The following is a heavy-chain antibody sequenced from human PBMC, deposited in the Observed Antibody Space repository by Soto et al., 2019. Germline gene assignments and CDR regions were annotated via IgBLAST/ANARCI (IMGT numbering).Heavy chain of an antibody. CDR1: GFTFSSYA. V-gene: IGHV3-30-3*01. CDR3: ARDGVYYDSSGYYSGYFDY. D-gene: IGHD3-22*01. CDR2: ISYDGSNK. Sequence: GGSLRLSCAASGFTFSSYAMHWVRQAPGKGLEWVAVISYDGSNKYYADSVKGRFTISRDNSKNTLYLQMNSLRAEDTAVYYCARDGVYYDSSGYYSGYFDYWGQGTLVTVSS. J-gene: IGHJ4*02.